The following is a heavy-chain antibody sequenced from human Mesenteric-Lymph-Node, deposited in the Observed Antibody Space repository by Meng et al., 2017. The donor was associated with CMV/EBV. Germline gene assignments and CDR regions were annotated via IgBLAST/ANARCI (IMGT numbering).Heavy chain of an antibody. D-gene: IGHD3-10*01. V-gene: IGHV4-39*02. CDR2: IFYSGSA. CDR3: ARDTLTYSYGPGWIDP. Sequence: QLQWQESGQRRVKPPETLSLKGTVSGGSISSSWHYWGWIRQPPGKGLEWIGSIFYSGSAHYNPALESRVTISIDKSKNEFFLNLGSVTAADTAMYFCARDTLTYSYGPGWIDPWGQGTLVTVSS. CDR1: GGSISSSWHY. J-gene: IGHJ5*02.